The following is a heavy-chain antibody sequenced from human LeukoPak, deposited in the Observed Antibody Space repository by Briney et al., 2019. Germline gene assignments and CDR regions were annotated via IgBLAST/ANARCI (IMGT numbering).Heavy chain of an antibody. CDR1: GGSITSYD. CDR2: IYYSGSS. Sequence: SETLSLTCTVSGGSITSYDWSWIRQSPGKALEWLGYIYYSGSSNYNPPLKSRITISVDTSKNQFSLKLRSVTAADTAVYYCARHLYSNYNHYGIDVWGQGATVTVSS. D-gene: IGHD4-11*01. CDR3: ARHLYSNYNHYGIDV. V-gene: IGHV4-59*08. J-gene: IGHJ6*02.